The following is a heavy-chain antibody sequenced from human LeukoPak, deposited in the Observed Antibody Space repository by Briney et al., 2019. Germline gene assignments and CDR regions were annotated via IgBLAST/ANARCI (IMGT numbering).Heavy chain of an antibody. V-gene: IGHV4-38-2*01. D-gene: IGHD3-10*01. CDR2: MYHSGIT. Sequence: SETLSLTCAVSGYSINSAYYWGWIRQPPGKGLEWIGSMYHSGITYYNPSLKSRVTISVDTSKNQFSLKLNSVTAADTAVYYCARLTPGKNWFDPWGQGTLVTVSS. CDR1: GYSINSAYY. J-gene: IGHJ5*02. CDR3: ARLTPGKNWFDP.